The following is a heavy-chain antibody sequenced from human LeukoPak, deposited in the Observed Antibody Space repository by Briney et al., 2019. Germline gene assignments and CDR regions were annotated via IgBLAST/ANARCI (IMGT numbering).Heavy chain of an antibody. D-gene: IGHD3-10*01. J-gene: IGHJ4*02. CDR3: ARDRFDGSGSLFDY. CDR2: IHSDGTT. Sequence: GGSLRLSCAASGFTFSSFGMSWVRQAPGKGLEWVSVIHSDGTTYYADSVKGRFTISRDNSKNTLYLQMYSLRAEDTAVYYCARDRFDGSGSLFDYWGQGTPVTVSS. V-gene: IGHV3-66*01. CDR1: GFTFSSFG.